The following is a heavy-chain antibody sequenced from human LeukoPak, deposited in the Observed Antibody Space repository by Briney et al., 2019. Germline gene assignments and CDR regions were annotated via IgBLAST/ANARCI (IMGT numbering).Heavy chain of an antibody. Sequence: GGSLRLSCAASGFTFSSYSMNWVRQAPGKGLEWVSSISSSSSYIYYADSVKGRFTISRDNAKNSLYLQMNSLRAEDTALYYCARDYMGYCSGGSCYSGHNFDYWGQGTLVTVSS. D-gene: IGHD2-15*01. CDR1: GFTFSSYS. J-gene: IGHJ4*02. V-gene: IGHV3-21*04. CDR3: ARDYMGYCSGGSCYSGHNFDY. CDR2: ISSSSSYI.